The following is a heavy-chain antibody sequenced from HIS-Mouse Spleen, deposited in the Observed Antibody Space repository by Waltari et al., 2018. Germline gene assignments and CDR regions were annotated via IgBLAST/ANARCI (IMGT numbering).Heavy chain of an antibody. CDR3: AREIPYSSSWYDWYFDL. Sequence: QLQLQESGPGLVKPVSGGSISSSSYYWGWIRQPPGKGLEWIGSIYYSGSTYYNPSLKSRVTISVDTSKNQFSLKLGSVTAADTALYYCAREIPYSSSWYDWYFDLWGRGTLVTVSS. J-gene: IGHJ2*01. D-gene: IGHD6-13*01. V-gene: IGHV4-39*07. CDR2: IYYSGST. CDR1: GGSISSSSYY.